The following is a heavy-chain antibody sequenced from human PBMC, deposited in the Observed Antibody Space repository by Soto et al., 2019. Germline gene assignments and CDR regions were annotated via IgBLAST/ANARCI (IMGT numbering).Heavy chain of an antibody. CDR2: INAGNGNT. D-gene: IGHD3-3*01. Sequence: XSVKVSCKASGYTFTSYAMHWVRQAPGQRLEWMGWINAGNGNTKYSQKFQGRVTITRDTSASTAYMELSSLRSEDTAVYYCARIKPLRFLEWLPLGMDVWGQGTTVTVSS. CDR1: GYTFTSYA. CDR3: ARIKPLRFLEWLPLGMDV. J-gene: IGHJ6*02. V-gene: IGHV1-3*01.